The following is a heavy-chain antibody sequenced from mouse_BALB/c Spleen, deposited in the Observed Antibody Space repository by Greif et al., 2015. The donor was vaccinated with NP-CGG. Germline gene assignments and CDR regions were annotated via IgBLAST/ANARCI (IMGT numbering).Heavy chain of an antibody. CDR2: IAPGSGST. J-gene: IGHJ4*01. V-gene: IGHV1S41*01. Sequence: DLVKPGASVKLSCKASGYTFTSYWINWIKQRPGQGLEWIGRIAPGSGSTYYNEMFKGKATLTVDTSSSTAYIQLSSLSSEDSAVYFCARRYGNYGDAMDYWGQGTSVTVFS. D-gene: IGHD2-1*01. CDR3: ARRYGNYGDAMDY. CDR1: GYTFTSYW.